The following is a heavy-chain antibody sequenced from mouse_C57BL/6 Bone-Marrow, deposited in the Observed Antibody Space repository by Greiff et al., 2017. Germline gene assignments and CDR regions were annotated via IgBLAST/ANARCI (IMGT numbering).Heavy chain of an antibody. CDR1: GFNIKDDY. Sequence: VQLKESGAELVRPGASVKLSCTASGFNIKDDYMHWVKQRPEQGLEWIGWIDPENGDTEYASKFQGKATITADTSSNTVYLQLSSLTSEDTAVYYCILIYDGYYDAYWGQGTLVTVSA. D-gene: IGHD2-3*01. CDR3: ILIYDGYYDAY. V-gene: IGHV14-4*01. J-gene: IGHJ3*01. CDR2: IDPENGDT.